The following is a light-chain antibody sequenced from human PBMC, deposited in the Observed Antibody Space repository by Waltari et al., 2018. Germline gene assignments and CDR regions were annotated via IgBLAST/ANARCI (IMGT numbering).Light chain of an antibody. CDR1: QSLLNSNGYNY. CDR2: LGS. V-gene: IGKV2-28*01. Sequence: DIVMTQSPLSLPVTPREPASISCRSRQSLLNSNGYNYLDWYLQKPGQSPQLLIYLGSNRASGVPDRFSGSGSGTDFTLKISRVEAEDVGVYYCMQALQTPPAFGQGTRLEIK. J-gene: IGKJ5*01. CDR3: MQALQTPPA.